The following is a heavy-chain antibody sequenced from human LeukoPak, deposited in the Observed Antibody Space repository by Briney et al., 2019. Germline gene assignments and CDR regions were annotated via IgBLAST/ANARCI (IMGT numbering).Heavy chain of an antibody. CDR3: ARVSSLFWSRPLDY. Sequence: PSETLSLTCTVSGGSISSGDYYWSWIRQPPGKGLEWIGYIYYSGSTYYNPSLKSRVTISVDTSKNQFSLKLSSVTAADTAVYYCARVSSLFWSRPLDYWGQGTLVTVSS. CDR1: GGSISSGDYY. V-gene: IGHV4-30-4*01. J-gene: IGHJ4*02. CDR2: IYYSGST. D-gene: IGHD3-3*01.